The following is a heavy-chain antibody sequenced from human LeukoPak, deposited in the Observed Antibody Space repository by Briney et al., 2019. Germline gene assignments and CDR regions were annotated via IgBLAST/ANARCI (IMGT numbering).Heavy chain of an antibody. CDR3: ASVLTGYSSSFP. V-gene: IGHV3-66*02. CDR1: GFTVSSNY. Sequence: GSLRLSCAASGFTVSSNYMSWVRQAPGKGLEWVSVIYSGGNTYYADSVKGRFTISRDNSKNTLYLQMNSLRAEDTAVYYCASVLTGYSSSFPWGQGTLVTVSS. J-gene: IGHJ5*02. CDR2: IYSGGNT. D-gene: IGHD6-13*01.